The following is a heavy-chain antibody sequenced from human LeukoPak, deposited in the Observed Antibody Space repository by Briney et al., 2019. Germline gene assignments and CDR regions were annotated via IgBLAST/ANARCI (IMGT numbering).Heavy chain of an antibody. J-gene: IGHJ4*02. D-gene: IGHD1-26*01. CDR2: TNKDGGEK. CDR3: VKDSPPRYSGSPPAY. CDR1: GFTFNYAW. V-gene: IGHV3-7*03. Sequence: GGSLRLSCAASGFTFNYAWMSWVRQVPGKGLEWVANTNKDGGEKYYVDSVKGRFTISRDNAKNSLYLQMNSLRADDTAVYYCVKDSPPRYSGSPPAYWGQGTLVTVSS.